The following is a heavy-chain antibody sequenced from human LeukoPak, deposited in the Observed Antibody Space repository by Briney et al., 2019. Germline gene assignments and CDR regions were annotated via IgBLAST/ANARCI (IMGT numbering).Heavy chain of an antibody. V-gene: IGHV4-4*02. CDR2: VHLDGRT. CDR3: ARVLGYCTSTSCSDYYYYGMDV. D-gene: IGHD2-2*01. CDR1: GGSVSSTNW. J-gene: IGHJ6*02. Sequence: SETLSLTCGVSGGSVSSTNWWTWIRQPPGKGLEWIGEVHLDGRTNFNPSLKSRLTMSVDLSENHVSLKLTSVTAADTAVYYCARVLGYCTSTSCSDYYYYGMDVWGQGTTVIVSS.